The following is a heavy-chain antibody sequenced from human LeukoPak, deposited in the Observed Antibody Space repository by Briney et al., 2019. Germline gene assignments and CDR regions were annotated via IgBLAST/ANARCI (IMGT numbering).Heavy chain of an antibody. CDR1: GFTFSSYS. D-gene: IGHD2-21*02. CDR3: AKGGFCGGDCYSDAFDI. V-gene: IGHV3-23*01. CDR2: ISGSGGST. Sequence: GGSLRLSCAASGFTFSSYSMNWVRQAPGKGLEWVSAISGSGGSTYYADSVKGRFTISRDNSKNTLYLQMNSLRAEDTAVYYCAKGGFCGGDCYSDAFDIWGQGTMVTVSS. J-gene: IGHJ3*02.